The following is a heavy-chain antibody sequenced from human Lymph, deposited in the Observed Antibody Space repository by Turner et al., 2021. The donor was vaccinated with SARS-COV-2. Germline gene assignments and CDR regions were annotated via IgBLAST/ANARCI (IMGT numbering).Heavy chain of an antibody. CDR3: ARKGAPGRGGGVFYYYYGMDV. D-gene: IGHD3-16*01. V-gene: IGHV1-69*10. J-gene: IGHJ6*02. Sequence: QVQLVQSGAEVKKPGSSVKVSCKASGGTFSSYAISWVRQAPGQGLEWMGGIIPILGIANYAKRFQGRVTITADKSTSTADLGLRRLGSEGTAVYYGARKGAPGRGGGVFYYYYGMDVWGQGTTVTVSS. CDR2: IIPILGIA. CDR1: GGTFSSYA.